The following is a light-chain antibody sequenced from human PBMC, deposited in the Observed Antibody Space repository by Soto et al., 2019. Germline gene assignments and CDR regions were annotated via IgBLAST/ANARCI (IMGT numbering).Light chain of an antibody. V-gene: IGKV2-24*01. J-gene: IGKJ2*01. CDR2: RVS. Sequence: VMTQTPLSSPVTLGQPASISCRSSQSLVHSDGYIYLSWYQLKPGQPPRLLVYRVSNRFSGVQDRFSGSEARTEFTLRISMVESEDGGVYFCMQGTQFPPYTFGQGTKLDI. CDR1: QSLVHSDGYIY. CDR3: MQGTQFPPYT.